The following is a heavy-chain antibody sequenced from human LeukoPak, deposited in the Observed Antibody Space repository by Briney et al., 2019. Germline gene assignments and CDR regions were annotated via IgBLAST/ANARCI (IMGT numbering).Heavy chain of an antibody. CDR1: GGSFSGYY. CDR2: INHSGST. Sequence: SETLSITCAVYGGSFSGYYWSWIRQPPGKGLEWIGEINHSGSTNYNPSLKSRVTISVDTSKNQFSLKLSSVTAADTAVYYCARGRNSGSYSSWGQGTLVTVSS. D-gene: IGHD1-26*01. CDR3: ARGRNSGSYSS. J-gene: IGHJ5*02. V-gene: IGHV4-34*01.